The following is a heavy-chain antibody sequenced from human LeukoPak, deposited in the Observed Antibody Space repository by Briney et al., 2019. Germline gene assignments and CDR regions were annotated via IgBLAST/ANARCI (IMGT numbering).Heavy chain of an antibody. CDR3: ARGRVLSPNLNWFDP. V-gene: IGHV1-8*01. CDR2: LNTNSGTT. CDR1: GYTFTSYD. D-gene: IGHD5/OR15-5a*01. J-gene: IGHJ5*02. Sequence: GASVKVSCKASGYTFTSYDINWVRQAAGQGPEWMGWLNTNSGTTGYAKKFQGRVSMTRNTAISTAYMELSSLTSEDTARYYCARGRVLSPNLNWFDPWGQGTLVTVSS.